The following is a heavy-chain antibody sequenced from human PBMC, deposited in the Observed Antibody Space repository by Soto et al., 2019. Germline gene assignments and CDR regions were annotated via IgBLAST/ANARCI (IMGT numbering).Heavy chain of an antibody. CDR3: ARDSGSP. D-gene: IGHD3-10*01. CDR2: ISAYNGNT. Sequence: ASVKVSCKASGVTFPNYAINWVRQAPGQGLEWMGWISAYNGNTNYAQKLQGRVTITRDTSASTAYMELSSLRSEETAVYHCARDSGSPWGPGTLVTVSS. V-gene: IGHV1-18*01. CDR1: GVTFPNYA. J-gene: IGHJ5*02.